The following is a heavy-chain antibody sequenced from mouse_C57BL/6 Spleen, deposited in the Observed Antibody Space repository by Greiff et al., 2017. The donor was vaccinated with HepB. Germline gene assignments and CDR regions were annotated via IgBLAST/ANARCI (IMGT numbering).Heavy chain of an antibody. CDR3: ARDGYYGSSDWYFDV. V-gene: IGHV3-6*01. J-gene: IGHJ1*03. CDR2: ISYDGSN. CDR1: GYSITSGYY. D-gene: IGHD1-1*01. Sequence: VQLQQSGPGLVKPSQSLSLTCSVTGYSITSGYYWNWIRQFPGNKLEWMGYISYDGSNNYNPSLKNRISITRDTSKNQFFLKLNSVTTEDTATYYCARDGYYGSSDWYFDVWGTGTTVTVSS.